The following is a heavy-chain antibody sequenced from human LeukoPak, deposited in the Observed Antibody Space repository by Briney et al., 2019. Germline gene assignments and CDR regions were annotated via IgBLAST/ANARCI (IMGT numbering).Heavy chain of an antibody. D-gene: IGHD3-10*01. CDR1: GFTFSSYS. J-gene: IGHJ6*04. V-gene: IGHV3-21*01. CDR3: ARVHYGSGSYPRSAAYYYYYGMDV. Sequence: GGSLRLSCAASGFTFSSYSMNWVRQAPGKGLEWVSSISSSSSYIYYADSVKGRFTISRDNAKNSLYLQMNRLRAEDTAVYYCARVHYGSGSYPRSAAYYYYYGMDVWGKGTTVTVSS. CDR2: ISSSSSYI.